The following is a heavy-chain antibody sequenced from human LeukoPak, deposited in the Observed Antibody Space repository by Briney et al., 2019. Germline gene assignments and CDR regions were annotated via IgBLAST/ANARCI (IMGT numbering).Heavy chain of an antibody. CDR2: IYSTGSS. V-gene: IGHV4-31*03. Sequence: SETLSLTCTVSGGSISSGGHYWSWIRQHPGKGLECIGYIYSTGSSYYNPSLSSRLTISVDASKNQFSLRLSSVTAADTAVYYCARVTNAVGWYFDIWGRGTLVTVSS. CDR3: ARVTNAVGWYFDI. J-gene: IGHJ2*01. D-gene: IGHD4-11*01. CDR1: GGSISSGGHY.